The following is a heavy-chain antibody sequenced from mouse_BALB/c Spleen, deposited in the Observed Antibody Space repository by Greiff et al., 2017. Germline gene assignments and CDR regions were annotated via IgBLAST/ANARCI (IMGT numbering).Heavy chain of an antibody. CDR2: IRSKSNNYAT. V-gene: IGHV10-1*02. D-gene: IGHD2-1*01. Sequence: EVQGVESGGGLVQPKGSLKLSCAASGFTFNTYAMNWVRQAPGKGLEWVARIRSKSNNYATYYADSVKDRFTISRDDSQSMLYLQMNNLKTEDTAMYYCVRRDGNYEGFAYWGQGTLVTVSA. CDR3: VRRDGNYEGFAY. CDR1: GFTFNTYA. J-gene: IGHJ3*01.